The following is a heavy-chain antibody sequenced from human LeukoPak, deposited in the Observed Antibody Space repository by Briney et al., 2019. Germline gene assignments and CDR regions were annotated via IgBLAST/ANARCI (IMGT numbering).Heavy chain of an antibody. CDR1: GITFRSPA. Sequence: GGSLRLSCVASGITFRSPAMPWVRQVPGRGLEWLPFIRFDGSIKYYADSVKGRFTVSRDNSKSTLYLQMNSLRAEDTAVYYCAQPDFWGQGTLVTVSS. J-gene: IGHJ4*02. V-gene: IGHV3-30*02. CDR2: IRFDGSIK. CDR3: AQPDF.